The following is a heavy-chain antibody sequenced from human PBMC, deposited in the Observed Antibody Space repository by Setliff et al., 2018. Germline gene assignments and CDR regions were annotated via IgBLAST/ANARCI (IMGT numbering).Heavy chain of an antibody. Sequence: PGGSLRLSCAASGFTFSDYFMSWIRQAPGKGLEWLSHISDSSRTHTAYADSVRGRFTISRDNAKNSVYLQMNSLRAEDTAVYYCARDQAGVYDYWGQGTLVTVSS. V-gene: IGHV3-11*06. D-gene: IGHD3-10*01. CDR1: GFTFSDYF. J-gene: IGHJ4*02. CDR2: ISDSSRTHT. CDR3: ARDQAGVYDY.